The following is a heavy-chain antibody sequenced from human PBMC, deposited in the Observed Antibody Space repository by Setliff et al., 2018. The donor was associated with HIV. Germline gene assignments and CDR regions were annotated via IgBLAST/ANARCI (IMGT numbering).Heavy chain of an antibody. CDR2: IYYSGST. V-gene: IGHV4-39*07. CDR1: GGSISSSSYY. D-gene: IGHD3-22*01. CDR3: ARDSVNYYDSSGYYYYYYYMDV. Sequence: SETLSLTCTVSGGSISSSSYYWGWIRQPPGKGLEWIGSIYYSGSTYYNPSLKSRVTISVDTSKNQFSPKLSSVTAADTAVYYCARDSVNYYDSSGYYYYYYYMDVWGKGTTVTVSS. J-gene: IGHJ6*03.